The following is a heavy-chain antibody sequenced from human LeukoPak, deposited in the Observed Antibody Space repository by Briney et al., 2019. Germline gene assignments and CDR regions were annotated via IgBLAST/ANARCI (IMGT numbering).Heavy chain of an antibody. D-gene: IGHD2-2*01. Sequence: GGSLRLSCAASGSTFSTYNMNWVRQAPGKGLEWVSSISSSSSSYIYYADSVKGRFIISRDNAKNLLYLQMNSLRAEDTAVYYCARFSLEPAGAPSDYWGQGTLVTVSS. J-gene: IGHJ4*02. V-gene: IGHV3-21*01. CDR1: GSTFSTYN. CDR3: ARFSLEPAGAPSDY. CDR2: ISSSSSSYI.